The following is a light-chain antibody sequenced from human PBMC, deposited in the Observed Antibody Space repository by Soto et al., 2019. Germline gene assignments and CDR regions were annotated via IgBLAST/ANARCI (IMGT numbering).Light chain of an antibody. Sequence: DIQMTQSPYTLSASVGDTVTVTCLASQSVSGWLAWYQQKPGEAPKLLIYDASALPRGVPSRFSGSGSGTKFTLTIASLQPDDVATYYCQQYETFSGTFGPGTKVDIK. V-gene: IGKV1-5*01. CDR3: QQYETFSGT. CDR1: QSVSGW. CDR2: DAS. J-gene: IGKJ1*01.